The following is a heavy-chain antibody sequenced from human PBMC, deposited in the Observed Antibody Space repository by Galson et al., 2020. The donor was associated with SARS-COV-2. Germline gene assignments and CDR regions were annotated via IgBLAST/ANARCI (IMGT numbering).Heavy chain of an antibody. D-gene: IGHD3-16*01. CDR1: GYTFTASY. CDR2: INPKSGDT. CDR3: ARNGDFGPPLDY. Sequence: ASVKVSCKASGYTFTASYMHWVRQAPGQGLEWMGWINPKSGDTNYAQKFQGRVTMTRHTSISTAYMELNRLISDDTAVYYCARNGDFGPPLDYGGQGTLVTFSS. J-gene: IGHJ4*02. V-gene: IGHV1-2*02.